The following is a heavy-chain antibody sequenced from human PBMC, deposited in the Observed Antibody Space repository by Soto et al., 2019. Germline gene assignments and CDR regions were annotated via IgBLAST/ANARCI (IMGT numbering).Heavy chain of an antibody. CDR2: ISAHNGNT. CDR3: ARGRYGDY. Sequence: QVHLVQSGAEVKKPGAPVKVSCKASGYTFTSYGITWVRQAPGQGLEWMGWISAHNGNTDYAQKLQGRVIVTRDTSTSTVYMELRSLISDVTAVYYCARGRYGDYWGQGALVSVSS. V-gene: IGHV1-18*01. D-gene: IGHD1-1*01. J-gene: IGHJ4*02. CDR1: GYTFTSYG.